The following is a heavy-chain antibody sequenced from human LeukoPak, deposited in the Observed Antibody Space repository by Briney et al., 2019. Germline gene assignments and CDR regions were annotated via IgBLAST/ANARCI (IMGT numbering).Heavy chain of an antibody. CDR1: GGTFSSYA. Sequence: ASVKVSCTASGGTFSSYAISWVRQAPGQGLEWMGGIIPIFGTANYAQKFQGRVTITTDESTSTAYMELSSLRSEDTAVYYCAREGWEYSSSSGEGWFDPWGQGTLVTVSS. V-gene: IGHV1-69*05. D-gene: IGHD6-6*01. CDR3: AREGWEYSSSSGEGWFDP. CDR2: IIPIFGTA. J-gene: IGHJ5*02.